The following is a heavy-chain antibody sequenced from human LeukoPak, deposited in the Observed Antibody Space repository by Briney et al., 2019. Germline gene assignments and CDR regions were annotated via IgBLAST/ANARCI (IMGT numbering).Heavy chain of an antibody. CDR1: GYTFTSYG. CDR3: ARDTPNGDPRTGAFDI. CDR2: ISAYNGNT. J-gene: IGHJ3*02. Sequence: ASVKVSCKASGYTFTSYGISWVRQAPGQGLEWMGWISAYNGNTNYAQKLQGRVTMTTDTSTSTAYMELRSLRSDDTAVYYCARDTPNGDPRTGAFDIWGQGTMVTVSS. D-gene: IGHD4-17*01. V-gene: IGHV1-18*01.